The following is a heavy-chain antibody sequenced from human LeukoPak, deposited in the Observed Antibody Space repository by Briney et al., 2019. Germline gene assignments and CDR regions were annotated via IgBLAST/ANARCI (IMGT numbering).Heavy chain of an antibody. J-gene: IGHJ3*02. CDR2: ISSSSSYI. CDR1: RFTFSSYS. CDR3: AKDIRTGYPYDAFDI. V-gene: IGHV3-21*04. D-gene: IGHD3/OR15-3a*01. Sequence: GGSLRLSCAASRFTFSSYSMNWVRQAPGKGLEWVSSISSSSSYIYYADSVKGRFTISRDNAKNSLYPQMNSLRAEDTALYYCAKDIRTGYPYDAFDIWGQGTMVTVSS.